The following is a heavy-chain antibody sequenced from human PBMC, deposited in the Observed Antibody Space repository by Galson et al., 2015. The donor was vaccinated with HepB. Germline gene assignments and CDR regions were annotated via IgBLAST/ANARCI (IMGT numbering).Heavy chain of an antibody. Sequence: SLRLSCAASGFTFSDYYMSWIRQAPGKGLEWVSYISGSGGSTYYADSVKGRFTISRDNSKNTLYLQMNSLRAEDTAVYYCAKNPYIAVAPGVLDYWGQGTLVTVSS. J-gene: IGHJ4*02. CDR2: ISGSGGST. D-gene: IGHD6-19*01. CDR1: GFTFSDYY. CDR3: AKNPYIAVAPGVLDY. V-gene: IGHV3-23*01.